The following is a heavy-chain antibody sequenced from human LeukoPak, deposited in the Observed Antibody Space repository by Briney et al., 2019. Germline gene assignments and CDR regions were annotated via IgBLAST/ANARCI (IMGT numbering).Heavy chain of an antibody. V-gene: IGHV4-61*01. CDR2: ISYTGTT. CDR3: ASDDYGDLVNAFDI. D-gene: IGHD4-17*01. Sequence: SETLSLTCTVSGGSVSSGSYYWSWIRQPPGKRLEWIGYISYTGTTNYNPSLRSRVTISVDMSKNQIFLKLNSVTAADTAVYYCASDDYGDLVNAFDIWGQGTMVTVSS. CDR1: GGSVSSGSYY. J-gene: IGHJ3*02.